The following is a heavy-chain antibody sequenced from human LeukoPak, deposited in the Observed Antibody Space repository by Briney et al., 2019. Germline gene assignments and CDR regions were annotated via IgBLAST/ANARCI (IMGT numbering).Heavy chain of an antibody. J-gene: IGHJ3*02. D-gene: IGHD2-2*01. Sequence: GGSLKLSCAASGFTFSSYAMSWVRQAPGKGLEWVSAIIGIVGSTYYADSVKGRFTISRDNSKNTLYLQMNSLRAEDTAVYYCAREKIEGIVVVPADGDAFDIWGQGTMVTVSS. CDR2: IIGIVGST. V-gene: IGHV3-23*01. CDR1: GFTFSSYA. CDR3: AREKIEGIVVVPADGDAFDI.